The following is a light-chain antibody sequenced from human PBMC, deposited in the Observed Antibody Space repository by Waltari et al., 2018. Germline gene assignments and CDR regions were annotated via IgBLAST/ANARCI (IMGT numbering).Light chain of an antibody. V-gene: IGKV4-1*01. CDR1: QSVLYSSNNKNY. CDR2: WAS. Sequence: DIVMTQSPDPLAVSLGERATINCKSSQSVLYSSNNKNYLSWYQQKPGQPPKLLIYWASTRESGVPDRFSGSGSGTDFTLTISSLQAEDVAVYYCQQSYSIPLTFGGGTKVEIK. CDR3: QQSYSIPLT. J-gene: IGKJ4*01.